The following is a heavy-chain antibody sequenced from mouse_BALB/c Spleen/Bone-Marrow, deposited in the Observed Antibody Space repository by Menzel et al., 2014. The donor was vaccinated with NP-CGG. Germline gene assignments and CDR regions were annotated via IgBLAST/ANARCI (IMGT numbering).Heavy chain of an antibody. Sequence: DVKLVESGAELVKPGASVKLSCTASGFNIKDTYMHWVKRRPEQGLEWIGRIDPANGNTKYDPKFQGKATITADTSSNTAYLQLSSLTSEDTAVYYCARPIFLWGQGTSVTVSS. CDR1: GFNIKDTY. CDR2: IDPANGNT. J-gene: IGHJ4*01. CDR3: ARPIFL. V-gene: IGHV14-3*02.